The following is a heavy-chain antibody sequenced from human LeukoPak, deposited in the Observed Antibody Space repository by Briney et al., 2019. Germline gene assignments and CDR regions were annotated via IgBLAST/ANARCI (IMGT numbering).Heavy chain of an antibody. Sequence: GGSLRLSCAAPGFTVSSNYMSWARQAPGKGLEGVSVLHSGGSTYYADSVKGRFTISRDNSKNTLYLQMNSLRAEDTAVYYCARSYNWNFDYWGQGTLVTVSS. J-gene: IGHJ4*02. D-gene: IGHD1-20*01. CDR3: ARSYNWNFDY. V-gene: IGHV3-53*01. CDR1: GFTVSSNY. CDR2: LHSGGST.